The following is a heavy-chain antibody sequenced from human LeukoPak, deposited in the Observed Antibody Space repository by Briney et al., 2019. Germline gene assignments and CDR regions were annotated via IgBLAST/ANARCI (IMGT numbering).Heavy chain of an antibody. CDR2: IYYSGST. V-gene: IGHV4-39*01. CDR1: GGSISSSSYY. Sequence: SETPSLTCTVSGGSISSSSYYWGWIRQPPGKGLEWIGSIYYSGSTYYNPSLKSRVTISVDTSKNQFSLKLSSVTAADTAVYYCARGSIAAGFGYWGQGTLVTVSS. J-gene: IGHJ4*02. D-gene: IGHD6-13*01. CDR3: ARGSIAAGFGY.